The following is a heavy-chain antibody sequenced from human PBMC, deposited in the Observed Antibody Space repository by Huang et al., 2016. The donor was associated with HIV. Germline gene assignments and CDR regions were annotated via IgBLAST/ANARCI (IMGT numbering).Heavy chain of an antibody. CDR2: IIPILGTV. V-gene: IGHV1-69*01. Sequence: QVQLVQSGAEVKKSGSSVKVSCKASGGTFSSFGITWVRQAPGQGLEWMGGIIPILGTVNYAQKFQGRVTITADEFTSTAHMELSRLRPGDTAVYYCAREFEYTSSDYAFDIWGQGTMVTVSS. J-gene: IGHJ3*02. CDR1: GGTFSSFG. D-gene: IGHD2-2*01. CDR3: AREFEYTSSDYAFDI.